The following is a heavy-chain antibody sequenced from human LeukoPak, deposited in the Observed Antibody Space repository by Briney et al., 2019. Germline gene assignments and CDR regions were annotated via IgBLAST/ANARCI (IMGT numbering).Heavy chain of an antibody. Sequence: PGGSLRLSYATSGLTFTSAWLTWVRQAPGKGLDWVGRIKSKSVGETTDYAAPVKGRFTISRDDSEHTLYLQMNSLKTEDTAVYYCTTHSGNDLRSWGQGTLVTVSS. V-gene: IGHV3-15*01. CDR1: GLTFTSAW. D-gene: IGHD5-12*01. CDR2: IKSKSVGETT. CDR3: TTHSGNDLRS. J-gene: IGHJ5*02.